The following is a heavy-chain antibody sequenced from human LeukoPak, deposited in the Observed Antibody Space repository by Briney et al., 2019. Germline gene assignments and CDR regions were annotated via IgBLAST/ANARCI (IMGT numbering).Heavy chain of an antibody. J-gene: IGHJ4*02. CDR3: ARAMVVAAYFDY. D-gene: IGHD2-15*01. CDR1: GFTFSSYW. Sequence: GGSLRLSCAASGFTFSSYWMSWVRQAPAKGLEWVANIKQDGSEKYYVDSVKGRFTISGDNAKNSLYLQMNSLRAEDTAVYYCARAMVVAAYFDYWGQGTLVTVSS. CDR2: IKQDGSEK. V-gene: IGHV3-7*03.